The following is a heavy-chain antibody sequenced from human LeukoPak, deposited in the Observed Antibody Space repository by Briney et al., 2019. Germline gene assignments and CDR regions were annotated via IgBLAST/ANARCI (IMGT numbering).Heavy chain of an antibody. CDR3: ARRRVLRYSTGKYNWFDP. J-gene: IGHJ5*02. D-gene: IGHD3-9*01. Sequence: PGGTLRLSCAASGFTFSSYGMSWIRQPPGKGLEWIGEINHSGSTNYNPSLKSRVTISVDTSKNQFSLKLSSVTAADTAVYYCARRRVLRYSTGKYNWFDPWGQGTLVTVSS. V-gene: IGHV4-34*01. CDR2: INHSGST. CDR1: GFTFSSYG.